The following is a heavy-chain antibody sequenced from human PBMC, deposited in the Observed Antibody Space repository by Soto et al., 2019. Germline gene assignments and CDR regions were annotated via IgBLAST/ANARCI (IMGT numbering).Heavy chain of an antibody. CDR2: ISHDGSNK. CDR1: GFTFSSYG. J-gene: IGHJ6*02. CDR3: TKRRNVLRFLEWSSGMEV. D-gene: IGHD3-3*01. Sequence: PGGSLRLSCAASGFTFSSYGMHWVRQAPGKGLEWVAFISHDGSNKYYGDSMKGRIAMSRDNSKSTLYLQMSSLRAEDTAVYYCTKRRNVLRFLEWSSGMEVWGQGTTGTVA. V-gene: IGHV3-30*18.